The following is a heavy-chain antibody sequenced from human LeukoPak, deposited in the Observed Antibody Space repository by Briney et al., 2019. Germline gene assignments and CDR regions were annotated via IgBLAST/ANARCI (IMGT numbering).Heavy chain of an antibody. D-gene: IGHD3-16*01. CDR3: ARHGGLGGYYYYMDV. V-gene: IGHV5-51*01. CDR2: IYPGDSDT. Sequence: GESLKISCKGSGYSFTTYWIGWVRQMPGKGLEWMGVIYPGDSDTRYSPSFQGQVSISVDKSISTAYLQWSSLKASDTAMYYCARHGGLGGYYYYMDVWGKGTTVTVSS. CDR1: GYSFTTYW. J-gene: IGHJ6*03.